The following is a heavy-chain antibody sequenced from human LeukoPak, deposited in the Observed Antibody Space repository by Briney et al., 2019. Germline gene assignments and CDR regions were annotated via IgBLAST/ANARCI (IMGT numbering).Heavy chain of an antibody. CDR2: INDDGGRT. J-gene: IGHJ4*02. CDR3: AKNPYGSGSSSFYFDH. D-gene: IGHD3-10*01. Sequence: GGSLRLSWTASGFIFSDYAMSWVRQAPGKGLEWVSTINDDGGRTFFADSLQGRFTISRDNSKNTLYLEMNSLRAEDTAVYYCAKNPYGSGSSSFYFDHWGQGTLVTVSS. CDR1: GFIFSDYA. V-gene: IGHV3-23*01.